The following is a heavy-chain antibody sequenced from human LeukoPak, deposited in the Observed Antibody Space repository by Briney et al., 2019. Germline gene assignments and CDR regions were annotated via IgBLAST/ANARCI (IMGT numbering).Heavy chain of an antibody. CDR2: IYYSGST. J-gene: IGHJ4*02. CDR3: ARGPRGCGSTSCSDYFDY. V-gene: IGHV4-59*01. CDR1: GGSISSYY. D-gene: IGHD2-2*01. Sequence: SETLSLTCTVSGGSISSYYWSWIRQPPGKGLEWIGYIYYSGSTNYNPSLKSRVTISVDTSKNQFSLKLSSVTAADTAVYYCARGPRGCGSTSCSDYFDYWGQGTLVTVSS.